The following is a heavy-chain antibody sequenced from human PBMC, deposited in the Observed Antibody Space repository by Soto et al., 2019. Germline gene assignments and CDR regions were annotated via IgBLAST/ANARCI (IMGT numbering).Heavy chain of an antibody. CDR1: GGTFSSYA. CDR3: VYGSGSYSAFDI. D-gene: IGHD3-10*01. V-gene: IGHV1-69*13. Sequence: SVKVSCKASGGTFSSYAISWVLQAPGQGLEWMGGIIPIFGTANYAQKFQGRVTITADESTSTAYMELSSLRSEDTAVYYCVYGSGSYSAFDIWGQGTMVTVSS. CDR2: IIPIFGTA. J-gene: IGHJ3*02.